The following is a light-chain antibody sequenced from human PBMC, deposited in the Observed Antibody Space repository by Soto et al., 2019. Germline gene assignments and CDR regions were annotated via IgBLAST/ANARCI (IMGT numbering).Light chain of an antibody. CDR1: QPVSSH. CDR2: EAS. V-gene: IGKV3-11*01. J-gene: IGKJ2*01. Sequence: ETMLTQSPASLSLSPGVSATLSCWASQPVSSHLAWYQQKPGQAPRLLIYEASNRATGIPARFSGSGSGTDFTLTISSLEPEDSAVYYCQQRDNWPPLYTFGQGTKVEIK. CDR3: QQRDNWPPLYT.